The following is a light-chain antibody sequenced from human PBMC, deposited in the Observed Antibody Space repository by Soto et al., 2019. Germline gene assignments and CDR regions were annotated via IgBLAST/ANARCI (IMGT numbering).Light chain of an antibody. V-gene: IGKV1-33*01. Sequence: DIQMTQSPSSLSASVGDRVTITRQASLDITNYLNWYQQKPGKAPKLLIYDASNLETGVPSRFSGSGSGTDFTFTISNLQPEDIATYYCQQYDRLPFTFGPGTKVDIK. CDR1: LDITNY. J-gene: IGKJ3*01. CDR2: DAS. CDR3: QQYDRLPFT.